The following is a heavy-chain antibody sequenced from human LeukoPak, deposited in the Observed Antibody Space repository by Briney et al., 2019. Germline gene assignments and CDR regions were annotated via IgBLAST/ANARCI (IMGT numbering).Heavy chain of an antibody. V-gene: IGHV3-23*01. D-gene: IGHD6-19*01. CDR3: AKITVAGTYYYYYYYMDV. J-gene: IGHJ6*03. Sequence: PGGSLRLSCAASGFTFISHAMSWVRQAPGKGLEWVSAISVSGGSTYYRVSVKGRFTISRDNSKNTLSLQMNRLRPENTAVYYCAKITVAGTYYYYYYYMDVWGKGTTVTVSS. CDR2: ISVSGGST. CDR1: GFTFISHA.